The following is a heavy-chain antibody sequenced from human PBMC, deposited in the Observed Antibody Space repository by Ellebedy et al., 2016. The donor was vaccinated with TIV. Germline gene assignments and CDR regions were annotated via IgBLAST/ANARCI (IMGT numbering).Heavy chain of an antibody. Sequence: SVKVSCKASGGIFRSNAFSWVRQAPGQGLEWMGGIIPIFGTASYAPKFQGRVTITADGFASTSYMELSSLRSEDTAVYYCARSIGYHYYYYGMDVWGQGTTVTVSS. CDR2: IIPIFGTA. V-gene: IGHV1-69*13. CDR1: GGIFRSNA. D-gene: IGHD3-16*02. CDR3: ARSIGYHYYYYGMDV. J-gene: IGHJ6*02.